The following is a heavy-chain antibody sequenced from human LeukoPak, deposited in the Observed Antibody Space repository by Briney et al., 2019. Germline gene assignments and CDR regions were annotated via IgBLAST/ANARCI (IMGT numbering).Heavy chain of an antibody. CDR1: GGSFSGYY. CDR3: ARRYYYNLGSFPFDF. Sequence: SETLSLTCAVYGGSFSGYYWIWIRQPPGKGLEWIGEIHNSGTTNYNLSLNSRVTFSEDTSKKQIYLNLRSVTAADTAVYYCARRYYYNLGSFPFDFWGQGTLVTVSS. V-gene: IGHV4-34*01. D-gene: IGHD3-10*01. J-gene: IGHJ4*02. CDR2: IHNSGTT.